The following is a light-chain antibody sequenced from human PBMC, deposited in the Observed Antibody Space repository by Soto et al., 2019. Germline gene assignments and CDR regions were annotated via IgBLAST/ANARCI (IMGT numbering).Light chain of an antibody. Sequence: QSALTQPASVSRSPGQSITISCTGTNSDVGDYNYVSWYQQHPGKAPKLMIYEVNNRPSGVSNRFSGSKSGNTASLTISGLQAEDEADYYCSSYTTSSTWVFGGGTKLTVL. J-gene: IGLJ3*02. V-gene: IGLV2-14*01. CDR2: EVN. CDR3: SSYTTSSTWV. CDR1: NSDVGDYNY.